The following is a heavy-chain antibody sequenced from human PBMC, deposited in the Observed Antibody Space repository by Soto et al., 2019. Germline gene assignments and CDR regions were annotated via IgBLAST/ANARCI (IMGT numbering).Heavy chain of an antibody. J-gene: IGHJ5*02. CDR3: ARDSERRAWFEP. CDR2: INTYSGNT. CDR1: GYTFINHG. Sequence: QVELVQSGSAVEKPGASVKVSCKASGYTFINHGVTWVRQAPGQGLEWMGRINTYSGNTDYAQKFQGRVPMTRDTSLNTVFMGVRSLPSGDNAVAFCARDSERRAWFEPWGQGTLVTVTS. V-gene: IGHV1-18*01.